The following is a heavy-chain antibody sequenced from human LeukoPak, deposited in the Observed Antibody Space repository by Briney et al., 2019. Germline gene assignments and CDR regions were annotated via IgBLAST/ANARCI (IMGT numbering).Heavy chain of an antibody. Sequence: ASETLSLTCTVSGGSISSYYWSWIRQPPGKGLEWIGYIYYSGSTNYNPSLKSRVTISVDTSKNQFSLKLSSVTAADTAVYYCARGFYGGNPASVDHWGQGTLVTVSS. CDR1: GGSISSYY. CDR3: ARGFYGGNPASVDH. J-gene: IGHJ4*02. V-gene: IGHV4-59*01. CDR2: IYYSGST. D-gene: IGHD4-23*01.